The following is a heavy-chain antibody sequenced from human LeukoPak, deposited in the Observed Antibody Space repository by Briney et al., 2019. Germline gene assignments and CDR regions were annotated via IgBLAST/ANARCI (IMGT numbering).Heavy chain of an antibody. D-gene: IGHD6-13*01. J-gene: IGHJ2*01. CDR1: GFTFSNYA. CDR3: AKASRSGVAATASGWYFDL. CDR2: ISGSGDIT. V-gene: IGHV3-23*01. Sequence: GGSLRLSCAASGFTFSNYAVSWVRQAPGKGLEWVSTISGSGDITYYADSVKGRFTISRDTSKNTLYLQMNSLRAEDTAVYYCAKASRSGVAATASGWYFDLWGRGTLVTVSS.